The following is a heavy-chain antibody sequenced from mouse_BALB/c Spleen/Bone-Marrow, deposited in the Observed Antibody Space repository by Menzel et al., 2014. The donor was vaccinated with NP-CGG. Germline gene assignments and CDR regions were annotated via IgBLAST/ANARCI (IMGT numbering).Heavy chain of an antibody. V-gene: IGHV1S81*02. D-gene: IGHD5-1*01. J-gene: IGHJ4*01. Sequence: QVQLQQSGAKLVKPGASVKLSCKASGYTFTSYYMYWVKQRPGQGLEWIGEINPSNGGTNFNEKFKSRATLTVDKSSSTAYMQLSSLTSEDSAVYYCTRLPHWGQGTSVTVSS. CDR1: GYTFTSYY. CDR2: INPSNGGT. CDR3: TRLPH.